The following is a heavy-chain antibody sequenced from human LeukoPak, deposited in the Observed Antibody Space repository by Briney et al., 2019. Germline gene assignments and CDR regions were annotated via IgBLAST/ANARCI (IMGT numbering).Heavy chain of an antibody. Sequence: ASVKVSCKASGYPFDNFGLTWVRQAPGQGLEWMGWISAYNGNTHYAQKFRGRLTLTTETSTSTAYLELRSLKSDDTAVYYCARDRVGGDLTGVSLYWGQGTLVTVSS. CDR2: ISAYNGNT. J-gene: IGHJ4*01. CDR3: ARDRVGGDLTGVSLY. CDR1: GYPFDNFG. D-gene: IGHD4-17*01. V-gene: IGHV1-18*01.